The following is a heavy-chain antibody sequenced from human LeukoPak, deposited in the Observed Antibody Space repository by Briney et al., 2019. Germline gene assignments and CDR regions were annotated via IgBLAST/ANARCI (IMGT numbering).Heavy chain of an antibody. J-gene: IGHJ2*01. CDR1: GGSISSGDYY. CDR3: ARDGIGFGELLSPGYFDL. V-gene: IGHV4-30-4*01. D-gene: IGHD3-10*01. CDR2: IYYSGST. Sequence: PSQTPSLTCTVSGGSISSGDYYWSWIRQPPGKGLECIGYIYYSGSTYYNPSLKSRVTISVDTSKNQFSLKLSSVTAADTAVYYCARDGIGFGELLSPGYFDLWGRGTLVTVSS.